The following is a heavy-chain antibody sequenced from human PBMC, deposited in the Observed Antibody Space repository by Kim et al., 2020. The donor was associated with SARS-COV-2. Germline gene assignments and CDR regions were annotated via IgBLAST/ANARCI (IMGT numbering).Heavy chain of an antibody. Sequence: GGSLRLSCAASGFTFSSYAMSWVRQAPGKGLEWVSAISGSGGSTYYADSVKGRFTISRDNSKNTLYLQMNSLRAEDTAVYYCAKATDGWLAFPIDYWGQGTLVTVSS. J-gene: IGHJ4*02. CDR1: GFTFSSYA. D-gene: IGHD6-19*01. V-gene: IGHV3-23*01. CDR3: AKATDGWLAFPIDY. CDR2: ISGSGGST.